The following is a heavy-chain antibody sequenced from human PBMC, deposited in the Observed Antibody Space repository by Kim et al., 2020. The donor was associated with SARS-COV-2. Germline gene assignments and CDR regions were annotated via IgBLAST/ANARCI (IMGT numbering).Heavy chain of an antibody. D-gene: IGHD6-13*01. CDR2: I. J-gene: IGHJ6*02. V-gene: IGHV3-21*01. CDR3: ARDQGIAALDV. Sequence: IYYAASVKGRFTLSSDNAKNSLYLPMNSLRAEDTAVYYCARDQGIAALDVWGQGTTVTVSS.